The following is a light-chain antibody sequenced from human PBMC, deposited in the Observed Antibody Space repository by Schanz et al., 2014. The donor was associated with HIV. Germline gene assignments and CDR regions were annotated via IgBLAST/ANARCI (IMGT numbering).Light chain of an antibody. CDR3: GTWDSRMSVGFV. Sequence: QSVLTQPPSVSAAPGQKVTISCSGSTSNIGNNYVSWYQQLPGTAPKLLIYDNYKRPSEIPDRFSGSKSGTSATLGITGLQTGDEADYYCGTWDSRMSVGFVFGSGTKLTVL. CDR2: DNY. J-gene: IGLJ1*01. CDR1: TSNIGNNY. V-gene: IGLV1-51*01.